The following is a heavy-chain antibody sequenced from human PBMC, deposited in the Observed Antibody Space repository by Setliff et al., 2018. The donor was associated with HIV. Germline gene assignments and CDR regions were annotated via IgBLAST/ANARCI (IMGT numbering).Heavy chain of an antibody. Sequence: PSETLSLTCTVSGGSISSSGYSWGWIRQPPGKGLEWIGSIYSGGSTYYNPSLRSRVTISVDTSINQFSLKLSSVTAADTSVYYCARHSSSGYLPYYFDYWGQGTLVTVSS. J-gene: IGHJ4*02. D-gene: IGHD3-3*01. V-gene: IGHV4-39*01. CDR3: ARHSSSGYLPYYFDY. CDR2: IYSGGST. CDR1: GGSISSSGYS.